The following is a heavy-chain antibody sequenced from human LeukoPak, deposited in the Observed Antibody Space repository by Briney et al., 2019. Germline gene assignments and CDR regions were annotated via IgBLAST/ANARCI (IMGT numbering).Heavy chain of an antibody. D-gene: IGHD3-16*01. V-gene: IGHV4-4*07. CDR3: ARDLGLSFRSGDWFDP. J-gene: IGHJ5*02. CDR2: IYTSGST. Sequence: SETLSLMCTVSGGLISSYYWSWIRQPAGEALEGLGRIYTSGSTNYNPSLKSRVTISVDTSKNRFSLKLSSVTAADTAVYYCARDLGLSFRSGDWFDPWGQGTLVTVSS. CDR1: GGLISSYY.